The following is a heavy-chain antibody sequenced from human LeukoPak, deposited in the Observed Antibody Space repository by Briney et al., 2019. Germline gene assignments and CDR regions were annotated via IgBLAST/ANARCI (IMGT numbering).Heavy chain of an antibody. Sequence: PGGSLRLSCAASGFTFSDHYMDWVRQAPGKGLEWVGRTRNKANSYTTEYAASVKGRFTISRDDSKNSLYLQMNSLKTEDTAVYYCARERGSGSYYFDYWGQGTLVTVSS. CDR2: TRNKANSYTT. V-gene: IGHV3-72*01. D-gene: IGHD3-10*01. CDR3: ARERGSGSYYFDY. J-gene: IGHJ4*02. CDR1: GFTFSDHY.